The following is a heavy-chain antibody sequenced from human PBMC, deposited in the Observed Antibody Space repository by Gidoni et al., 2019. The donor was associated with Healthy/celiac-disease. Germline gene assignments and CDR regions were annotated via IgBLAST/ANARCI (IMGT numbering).Heavy chain of an antibody. CDR2: INPSGGST. D-gene: IGHD4-17*01. CDR1: GYTFTSYY. V-gene: IGHV1-46*01. Sequence: QVQLVQSGAEVKKPGASVKVSCKASGYTFTSYYMHWVRQAPGQGLEWMGIINPSGGSTSYAQKFQGRVTMTRDTSTSTVYMELSSLRSEDTAVYYCARDSKKIMTTATKGVYGWFDPWGQGTLVTVSS. J-gene: IGHJ5*02. CDR3: ARDSKKIMTTATKGVYGWFDP.